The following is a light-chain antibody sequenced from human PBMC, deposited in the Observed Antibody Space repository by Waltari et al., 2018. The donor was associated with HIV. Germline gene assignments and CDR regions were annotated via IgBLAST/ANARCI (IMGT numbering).Light chain of an antibody. CDR2: RNN. Sequence: QSVLTQPPSASGTPGQRVTISCSGSSSNIGSNYVYWYQQLPGTPPKLLIYRNNQRPSGVPDRFSGSKSGTSASLAISGVRSEDEADYYCAAWDDSLLYVFGTGTKVTVL. CDR3: AAWDDSLLYV. J-gene: IGLJ1*01. CDR1: SSNIGSNY. V-gene: IGLV1-47*01.